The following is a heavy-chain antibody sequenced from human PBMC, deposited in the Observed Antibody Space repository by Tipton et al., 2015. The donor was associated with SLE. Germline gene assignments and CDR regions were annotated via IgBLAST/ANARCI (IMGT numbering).Heavy chain of an antibody. CDR3: ARVGVYGLGTNYYYYMDV. CDR1: GGSISSGGYS. Sequence: TLSLTCAVSGGSISSGGYSWSWIRQPPGKGLEWIGNIYQSGSTYYNPSLKSRVTISVDRSKNQFSLKLSSVTAADTAVYYCARVGVYGLGTNYYYYMDVWGKGTTVTVSS. D-gene: IGHD2-8*02. J-gene: IGHJ6*03. CDR2: IYQSGST. V-gene: IGHV4-30-2*01.